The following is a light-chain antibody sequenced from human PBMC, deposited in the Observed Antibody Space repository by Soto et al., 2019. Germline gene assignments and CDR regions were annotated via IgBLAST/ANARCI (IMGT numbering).Light chain of an antibody. CDR1: ESINYNY. CDR3: QQYGTSPPYT. V-gene: IGKV3-20*01. J-gene: IGKJ2*01. CDR2: GAS. Sequence: EIVLTQSPGTLSLSPGERATISCRASESINYNYLVWYQQKPGQAPRLLVYGASSRATGIPDRFSGGGSGTDFTLTISRLEPEDVAVYYCQQYGTSPPYTFGQRTKREIK.